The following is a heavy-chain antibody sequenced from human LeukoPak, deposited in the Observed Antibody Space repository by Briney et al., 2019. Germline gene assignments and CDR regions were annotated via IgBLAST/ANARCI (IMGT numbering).Heavy chain of an antibody. CDR3: ARGGSMITFGGVIVNSWYFDL. CDR2: IYYSGST. J-gene: IGHJ2*01. V-gene: IGHV4-59*01. Sequence: PSETLSLTCTVSGGSISSYYWSWIRQPPWKGLEWIGYIYYSGSTKYNPSLKSRVTISVDTSKNQFSLKLSFVTAADTAVYYCARGGSMITFGGVIVNSWYFDLWGRGTLVTVSS. CDR1: GGSISSYY. D-gene: IGHD3-16*02.